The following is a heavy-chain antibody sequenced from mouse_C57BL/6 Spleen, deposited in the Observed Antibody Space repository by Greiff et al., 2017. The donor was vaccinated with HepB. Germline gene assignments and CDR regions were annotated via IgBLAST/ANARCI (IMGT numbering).Heavy chain of an antibody. CDR1: GFTFSDYY. CDR3: ARDWRDGYDDGYAMDY. Sequence: EVKLMESEGGLVQPGSSMKLSCTASGFTFSDYYMAWVRQVPEKGLEWVANINYDGSSTYYLDSLKSRFIISRDNAKNILYLQMSSLKSEDTATYYCARDWRDGYDDGYAMDYWGQGTSVTVSS. CDR2: INYDGSST. V-gene: IGHV5-16*01. J-gene: IGHJ4*01. D-gene: IGHD2-2*01.